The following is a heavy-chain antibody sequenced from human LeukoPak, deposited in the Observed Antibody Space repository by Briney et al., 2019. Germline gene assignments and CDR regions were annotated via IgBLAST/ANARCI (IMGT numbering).Heavy chain of an antibody. CDR1: GFTFSSYA. CDR2: ISGSGGST. CDR3: AEGLRRYCSSTSCYLVDY. J-gene: IGHJ4*02. D-gene: IGHD2-2*01. V-gene: IGHV3-23*01. Sequence: GGSLRLSCAASGFTFSSYAMSWVRQAPGKGLEWVSAISGSGGSTYYADSVKGRFTISRDNSKNTLYLQMNSLRAEDTAVYYCAEGLRRYCSSTSCYLVDYWGQGTLVTVSS.